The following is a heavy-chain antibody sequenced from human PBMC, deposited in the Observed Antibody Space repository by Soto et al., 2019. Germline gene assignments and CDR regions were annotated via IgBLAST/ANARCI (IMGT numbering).Heavy chain of an antibody. D-gene: IGHD3-22*01. CDR1: GYSISSGYY. V-gene: IGHV4-38-2*01. Sequence: SETLSLTCAVSGYSISSGYYWGWIRQPPGKGLEWIGSIYHSGSTYYNPSLKSRVTISVDTSKNQFSLKLSSVTAADTAVYYCARANYYDSSGYYYYFDYWGQGTLVTVSS. CDR2: IYHSGST. J-gene: IGHJ4*02. CDR3: ARANYYDSSGYYYYFDY.